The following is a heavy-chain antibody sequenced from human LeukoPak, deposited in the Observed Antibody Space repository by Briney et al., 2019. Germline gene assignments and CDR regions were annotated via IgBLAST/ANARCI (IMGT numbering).Heavy chain of an antibody. Sequence: GGSLRLSCAASGFTFSSYAMSWVRQAPGKGLEWVSAISGSGGSTYYADSVKGRFTISRDNSKNSLFLQMNSLRAEDTAVYYCETYYYDTSGYYLDYWGQGTLVAVSS. CDR3: ETYYYDTSGYYLDY. V-gene: IGHV3-23*01. J-gene: IGHJ4*02. D-gene: IGHD3-22*01. CDR2: ISGSGGST. CDR1: GFTFSSYA.